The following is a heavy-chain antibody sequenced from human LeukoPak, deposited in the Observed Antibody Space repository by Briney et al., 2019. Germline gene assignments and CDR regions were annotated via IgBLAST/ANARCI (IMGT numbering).Heavy chain of an antibody. CDR1: GYTFTTYD. CDR3: ARANYYGSGKKDLDY. Sequence: GASVKVSRKASGYTFTTYDINWVRQATGQGLEWMGWMNPNSGNTGYAQKFQGRVTMTRNTSMSTAYMKLSSLRSEDTAVYYCARANYYGSGKKDLDYWGQGTLVTVSS. J-gene: IGHJ4*02. D-gene: IGHD3-10*01. V-gene: IGHV1-8*01. CDR2: MNPNSGNT.